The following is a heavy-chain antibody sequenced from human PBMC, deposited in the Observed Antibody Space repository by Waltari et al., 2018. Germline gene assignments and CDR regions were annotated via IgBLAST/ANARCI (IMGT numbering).Heavy chain of an antibody. CDR2: IYYSGST. D-gene: IGHD3-10*01. J-gene: IGHJ4*02. V-gene: IGHV4-39*07. Sequence: QLQLQESGPGLVKPSETLSLTCTVSGGSISSSSYYWGWIRQPPGKGLEWIGSIYYSGSTYYNPSLKSRVTISVDTSKNQFSLKLSSVTAADTTVYYCARGGEMGYFDYWGQGTLVTVSS. CDR3: ARGGEMGYFDY. CDR1: GGSISSSSYY.